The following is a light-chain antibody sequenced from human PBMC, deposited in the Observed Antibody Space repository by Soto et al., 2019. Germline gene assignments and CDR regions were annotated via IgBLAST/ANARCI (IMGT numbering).Light chain of an antibody. CDR3: QQCNNAPWT. V-gene: IGKV3-15*01. CDR2: SAS. J-gene: IGKJ1*01. Sequence: DIGMTQSPAALSVSPGGRATLACRASQSISDTLAWYQQKPGQAPRLLIYSASSMATGFPGRFSGSGSGTDFTLTISSLQAEDLAIYYCQQCNNAPWTFGQGKKVEIK. CDR1: QSISDT.